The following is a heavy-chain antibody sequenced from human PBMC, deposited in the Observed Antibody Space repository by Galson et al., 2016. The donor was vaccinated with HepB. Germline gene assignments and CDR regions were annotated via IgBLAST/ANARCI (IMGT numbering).Heavy chain of an antibody. Sequence: SLRLSCAGSGFTFSTYSMNWVRQAPGKGLEWVTYISSSGSYTYYADSVKGRFTISRDNAKNSLYLQLNSLRVEDTAVYYCARERGYGDYVVFDYWGQGSLATVPS. J-gene: IGHJ4*02. CDR1: GFTFSTYS. CDR2: ISSSGSYT. D-gene: IGHD4-17*01. V-gene: IGHV3-21*05. CDR3: ARERGYGDYVVFDY.